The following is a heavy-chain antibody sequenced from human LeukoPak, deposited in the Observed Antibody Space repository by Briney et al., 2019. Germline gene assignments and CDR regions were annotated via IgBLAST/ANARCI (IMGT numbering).Heavy chain of an antibody. D-gene: IGHD3-22*01. J-gene: IGHJ4*02. CDR1: GFTFSSYE. CDR2: ISSSGSTI. CDR3: ARDEGWYDSRGYYRTSRRTFDY. V-gene: IGHV3-48*03. Sequence: PGGSLRLSXAASGFTFSSYEMNWVCQAPGKGLEWVSYISSSGSTIYYADSVKGRFTISRDNAKNSLYLQMNSLRAEDTAVYYCARDEGWYDSRGYYRTSRRTFDYWGQGTLVTVSS.